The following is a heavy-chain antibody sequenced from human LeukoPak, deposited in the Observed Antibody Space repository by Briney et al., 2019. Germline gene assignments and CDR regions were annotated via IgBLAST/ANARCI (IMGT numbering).Heavy chain of an antibody. D-gene: IGHD1-26*01. CDR3: ARDRGYSPDY. CDR2: INGDGSST. V-gene: IGHV3-74*01. J-gene: IGHJ4*02. Sequence: PGGSLRLSCAASGFXFSDYWIHWVRQAPGKGQVWVSLINGDGSSTSYADSVKGRFTISRDDTKNTLYLQMNSLRAEDTAVYYCARDRGYSPDYWGQGTLVTVSS. CDR1: GFXFSDYW.